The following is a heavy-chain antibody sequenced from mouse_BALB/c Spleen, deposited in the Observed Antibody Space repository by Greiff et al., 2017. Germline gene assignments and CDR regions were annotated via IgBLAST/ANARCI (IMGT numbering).Heavy chain of an antibody. CDR2: IDPFNGGT. CDR1: GYSFTSYY. Sequence: EVQLQQSGPELMKPGASVKISCKASGYSFTSYYMHWVKQSHGKSLEWIGYIDPFNGGTSYNQKFKGKATLTVDKSSSTAYMHLSSLTSEDSAVYYCARGYGNPDYWGQGTTLTVSS. CDR3: ARGYGNPDY. V-gene: IGHV1-28*01. J-gene: IGHJ2*01. D-gene: IGHD2-10*02.